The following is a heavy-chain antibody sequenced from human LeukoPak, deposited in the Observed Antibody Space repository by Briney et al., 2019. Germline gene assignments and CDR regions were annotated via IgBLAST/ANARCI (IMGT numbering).Heavy chain of an antibody. J-gene: IGHJ4*02. V-gene: IGHV1-18*01. CDR3: AREGLYSGSPMADY. D-gene: IGHD1-26*01. CDR2: ISAYNGNT. CDR1: GYTFTSYG. Sequence: ASVKVSCKASGYTFTSYGITWVRQAPGQGLEWMGWISAYNGNTNYARELQGRVTMTTDTSTSTAYMELRSLRSDDTVVYYCAREGLYSGSPMADYWGQGTLVTVSS.